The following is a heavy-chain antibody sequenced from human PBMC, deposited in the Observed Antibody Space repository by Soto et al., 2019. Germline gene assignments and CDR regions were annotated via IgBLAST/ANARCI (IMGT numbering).Heavy chain of an antibody. V-gene: IGHV3-30*03. Sequence: QVQLVESGGGVVQPGRSLRVSCAASGFTFSSYGMHWVRQAPGKGLEWVAVISYDGSSKFYADFAKGRFTISRDNSKNTLNLQVNSLTAEDTAVYYCIRWGIAAIAYYFDSWGQGTLVTVSS. CDR3: IRWGIAAIAYYFDS. CDR2: ISYDGSSK. J-gene: IGHJ4*02. CDR1: GFTFSSYG. D-gene: IGHD6-13*01.